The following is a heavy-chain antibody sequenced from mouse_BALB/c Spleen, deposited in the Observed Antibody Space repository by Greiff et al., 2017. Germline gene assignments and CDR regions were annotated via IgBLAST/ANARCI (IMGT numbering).Heavy chain of an antibody. J-gene: IGHJ4*01. D-gene: IGHD1-2*01. CDR1: GDSITSGY. V-gene: IGHV3-8*02. CDR3: ARDPSHYYGYEGYYYAMDY. CDR2: ISYSGST. Sequence: EVQLQESGPSLVKPSQTLSLTCSVTGDSITSGYWNWIRKFPGNKLEYMGYISYSGSTYYNPSLKSRISITRDTSKNQYYLKLNSVTTEDTATYYCARDPSHYYGYEGYYYAMDYWGQGTSVTVSS.